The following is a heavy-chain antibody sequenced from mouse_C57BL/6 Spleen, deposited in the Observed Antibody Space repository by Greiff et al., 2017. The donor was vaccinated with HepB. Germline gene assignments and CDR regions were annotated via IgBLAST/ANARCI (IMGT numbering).Heavy chain of an antibody. CDR1: GYTFTDYN. CDR3: ARVRGNYEDWYFDV. D-gene: IGHD2-1*01. CDR2: INPNNGGT. Sequence: EVQRVESGPELVKPGASVKIPCKASGYTFTDYNMDWVKQSHGKSLEWIGDINPNNGGTIYNQKFKGKATLTVDKSSSTAYMELRSLTSEDTAVYYCARVRGNYEDWYFDVWGTGTTVTVSS. J-gene: IGHJ1*03. V-gene: IGHV1-18*01.